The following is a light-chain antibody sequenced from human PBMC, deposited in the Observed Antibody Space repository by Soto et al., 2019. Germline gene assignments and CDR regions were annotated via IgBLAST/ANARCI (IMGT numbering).Light chain of an antibody. Sequence: EIVLTQSPGTLSLSPGERATLSCRASHSVSSSYLAWYQQKPGQAPRLLIYGASRRATGIPDRFSGSGSGTDFTLTISRLEPEDFAVYYCQQYSSSPLTFGGGTKVEIK. V-gene: IGKV3-20*01. J-gene: IGKJ4*01. CDR1: HSVSSSY. CDR2: GAS. CDR3: QQYSSSPLT.